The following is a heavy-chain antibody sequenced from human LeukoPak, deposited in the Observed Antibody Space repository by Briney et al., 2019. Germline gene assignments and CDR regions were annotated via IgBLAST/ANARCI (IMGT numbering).Heavy chain of an antibody. D-gene: IGHD4-17*01. CDR1: GGSISSYY. CDR2: IYTSGST. J-gene: IGHJ4*02. Sequence: SETLSLTCTVSGGSISSYYWNWIRQPAGKGLEWIGRIYTSGSTSYNPSLKSRLTMSMDTSKNQFSLRLSSVTAADTAVYYCARTSDDFGDYGFDYWGQGTLVTVSS. V-gene: IGHV4-4*07. CDR3: ARTSDDFGDYGFDY.